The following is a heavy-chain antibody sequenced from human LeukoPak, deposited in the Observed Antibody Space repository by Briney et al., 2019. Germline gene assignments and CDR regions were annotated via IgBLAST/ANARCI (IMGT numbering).Heavy chain of an antibody. CDR2: ISTSSTYI. CDR3: ARDPPFIIGTTFFDY. J-gene: IGHJ4*02. D-gene: IGHD1-20*01. CDR1: GFTFSSYS. V-gene: IGHV3-21*01. Sequence: GGSLRLSCAASGFTFSSYSMNWVRQAPGKGLEWVSSISTSSTYIYYADSVKGRFTISRDNAKNSLYLQMNSLRAEDMAVYYCARDPPFIIGTTFFDYWGQGTLVTVSS.